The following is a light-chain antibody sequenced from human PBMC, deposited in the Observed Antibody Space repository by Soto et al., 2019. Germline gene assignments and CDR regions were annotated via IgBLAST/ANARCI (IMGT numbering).Light chain of an antibody. CDR2: DTF. CDR3: QQYGDSPLYT. CDR1: QSLNSNY. J-gene: IGKJ2*01. Sequence: EIVLTQSPGTLSLSPGERATLSCRASQSLNSNYLAWHQQKPGQAPRLLIYDTFSRATGIPDRFSGSGSGTDFTLTISRLEPEDFAVYFCQQYGDSPLYTFGQGTKVEI. V-gene: IGKV3-20*01.